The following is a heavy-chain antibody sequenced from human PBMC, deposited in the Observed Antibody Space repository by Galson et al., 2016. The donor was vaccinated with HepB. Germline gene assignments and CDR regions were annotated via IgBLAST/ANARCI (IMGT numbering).Heavy chain of an antibody. J-gene: IGHJ5*01. D-gene: IGHD2-8*02. CDR3: ARDAYSTGWYDL. Sequence: SVKVSCKASGYNFLGYGISWVRQAPGQGLEWMGWISAFNGNTKYAQNLQGRFTMTTDTSTTTASMELRSLRPDDTAIYFCARDAYSTGWYDLWGQGTLVTLSS. V-gene: IGHV1-18*01. CDR1: GYNFLGYG. CDR2: ISAFNGNT.